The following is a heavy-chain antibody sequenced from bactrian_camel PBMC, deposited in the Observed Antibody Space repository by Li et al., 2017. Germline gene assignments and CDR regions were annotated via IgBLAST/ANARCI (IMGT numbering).Heavy chain of an antibody. CDR3: AAGDRNQRCLKQIPEFNY. CDR2: VCYRGGGT. CDR1: EDTYSEYDDSTPYNC. J-gene: IGHJ4*01. D-gene: IGHD1*01. V-gene: IGHV3-3*01. Sequence: HVQLVESGGGSVQAGGSLRLSCSASEDTYSEYDDSTPYNCMGWFRQSPGKEREGVAVVCYRGGGTYYDESVKGRFTISRDTAKNTLYLQMNSLKPEDTGVYYCAAGDRNQRCLKQIPEFNYWGQGTQVTVS.